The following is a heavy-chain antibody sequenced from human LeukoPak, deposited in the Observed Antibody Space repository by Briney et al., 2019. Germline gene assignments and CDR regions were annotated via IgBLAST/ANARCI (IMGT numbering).Heavy chain of an antibody. D-gene: IGHD3-16*01. J-gene: IGHJ4*02. CDR3: ARVITVRGVIFDY. V-gene: IGHV4-30-4*07. CDR1: GGSINSGGYS. CDR2: ISYSGST. Sequence: PSETLSLTCAVSGGSINSGGYSWSWIRQPPGKGLDWIGYISYSGSTFYNPSLKSRVAILVDTSKNQFSLKLSSVTAADTAVYYCARVITVRGVIFDYWGQGTLVTVSS.